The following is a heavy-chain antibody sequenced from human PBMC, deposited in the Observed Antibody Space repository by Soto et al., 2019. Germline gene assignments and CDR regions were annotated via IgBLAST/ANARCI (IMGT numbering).Heavy chain of an antibody. Sequence: QSKVLEWVSAISGSGGSTYYADSVKGRFTISRDNSKNTLYLQMNSLRAEDTAVYYCAKKNPFSFKAEDGIRDTVPVSAFLLNRSSDL. CDR3: AKKNPFSFKAEDGIRDTVPVSAFLLNRSSDL. CDR2: ISGSGGST. V-gene: IGHV3-23*01. D-gene: IGHD2-15*01. J-gene: IGHJ2*01.